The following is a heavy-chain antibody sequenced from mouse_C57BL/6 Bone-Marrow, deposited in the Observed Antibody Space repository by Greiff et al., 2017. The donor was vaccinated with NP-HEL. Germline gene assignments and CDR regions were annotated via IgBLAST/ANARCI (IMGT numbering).Heavy chain of an antibody. J-gene: IGHJ3*01. Sequence: VQLQQSGPGLVQPSQSLSITCTVSGFSLTSYGVHWVRQSPGKGLEWLGVIWSGGSTDYNAAFISRLSISKDNSKSQVFFKMNSLQADDTAIYYCARNLYSNWPMAYWGQGTLVTVSA. CDR2: IWSGGST. CDR1: GFSLTSYG. V-gene: IGHV2-2*01. CDR3: ARNLYSNWPMAY. D-gene: IGHD2-5*01.